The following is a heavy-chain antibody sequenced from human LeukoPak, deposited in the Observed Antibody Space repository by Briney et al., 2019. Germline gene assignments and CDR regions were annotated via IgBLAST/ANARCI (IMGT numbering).Heavy chain of an antibody. CDR1: GGSFSGYY. Sequence: SETLSLTCAVYGGSFSGYYWSWIRQPPGKGLEWIGEINHSGSTNYNPSLKSRVTISVDTSKNQFSLKLSSVTAADTAVYYCARTALRSSGSTLGWGQGTLVTVSS. CDR3: ARTALRSSGSTLG. CDR2: INHSGST. D-gene: IGHD1-26*01. V-gene: IGHV4-34*01. J-gene: IGHJ4*02.